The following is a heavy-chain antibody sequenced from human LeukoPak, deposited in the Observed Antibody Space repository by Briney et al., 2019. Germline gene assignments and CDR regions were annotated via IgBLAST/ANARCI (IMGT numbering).Heavy chain of an antibody. J-gene: IGHJ4*02. CDR3: ARLARGKGFDY. Sequence: SETLSLTCTVSGGSISSNDYYWGWIRQPPGKGLQWIGSIYFRGSTYYDPSLKSRVTISVDTSKNRFSLKLSSVTAADTAVYYCARLARGKGFDYWGQGTLVTVSS. CDR2: IYFRGST. V-gene: IGHV4-39*01. D-gene: IGHD3-16*01. CDR1: GGSISSNDYY.